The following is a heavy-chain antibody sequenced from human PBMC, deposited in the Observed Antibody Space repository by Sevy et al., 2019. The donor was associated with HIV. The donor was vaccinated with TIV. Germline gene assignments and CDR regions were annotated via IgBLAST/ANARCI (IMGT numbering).Heavy chain of an antibody. CDR2: VDIDGSRT. CDR1: GFTFDSYW. D-gene: IGHD5-18*01. CDR3: ARGSALGWFDP. V-gene: IGHV3-74*01. Sequence: WGFLRLSCAASGFTFDSYWLHWVRQDPWKGLEWVSCVDIDGSRTEYADSAKGRFTISRDNAKNMLYLEINSLRVEDTAEYYCARGSALGWFDPWGQGTQVTVSS. J-gene: IGHJ5*02.